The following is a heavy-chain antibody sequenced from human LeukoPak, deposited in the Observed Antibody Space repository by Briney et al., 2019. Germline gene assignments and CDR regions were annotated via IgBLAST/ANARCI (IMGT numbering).Heavy chain of an antibody. CDR3: ARLTRPGYSSSWRWDYFDY. J-gene: IGHJ4*02. CDR2: ISYDGSNK. CDR1: GFTFSSYA. V-gene: IGHV3-30*04. D-gene: IGHD6-13*01. Sequence: PGGSLRLSCAASGFTFSSYAMHWVRQAPGKGLEWVAVISYDGSNKYYADSVKGRFTISRDNSKNTLYLQMNSLRAEDTAVYYCARLTRPGYSSSWRWDYFDYWGQGTLVTVSS.